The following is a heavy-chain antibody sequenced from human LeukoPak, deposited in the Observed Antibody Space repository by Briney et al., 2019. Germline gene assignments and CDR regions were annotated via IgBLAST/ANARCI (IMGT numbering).Heavy chain of an antibody. CDR3: ARAYYDYAWGSYRYFLDY. CDR1: GYTFTGYY. J-gene: IGHJ4*02. CDR2: VNPNSGGT. D-gene: IGHD3-16*02. Sequence: ASVKVSCKASGYTFTGYYMHWVRQAPGQGLEWMGWVNPNSGGTNYAQKFQGRVTMTRNTSISTAYMELSSLRSEDTAVYYCARAYYDYAWGSYRYFLDYWGQGTLVPVSS. V-gene: IGHV1-2*02.